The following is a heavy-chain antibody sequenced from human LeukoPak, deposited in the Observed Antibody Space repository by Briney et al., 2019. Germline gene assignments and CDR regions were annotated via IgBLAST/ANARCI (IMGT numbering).Heavy chain of an antibody. Sequence: KPSETLSLTCAVYGGSFSGYYWSWIRQPPGKGLEWIGEINHSGSTNYNPSLKSRVTISVDASKNQFSLKLSSVTAADTAVYYCAGGRRGFLEWSRNWFDPWGQGTLVTVSS. CDR3: AGGRRGFLEWSRNWFDP. D-gene: IGHD3-3*01. J-gene: IGHJ5*02. CDR2: INHSGST. V-gene: IGHV4-34*01. CDR1: GGSFSGYY.